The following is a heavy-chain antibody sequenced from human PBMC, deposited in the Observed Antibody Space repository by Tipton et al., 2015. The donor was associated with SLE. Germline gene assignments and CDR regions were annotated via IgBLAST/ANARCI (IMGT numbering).Heavy chain of an antibody. J-gene: IGHJ3*01. V-gene: IGHV4-39*01. CDR2: IYYSGNT. Sequence: TLSLTCTVSGGSISSSAYTWGWIRQPPGKGLEWIGSIYYSGNTYYNPSLKSRVTISVDTSKNQFSLKLSSVTAADTAVYYCARLSTRLVGDTFDVWGQGTVVTVSS. D-gene: IGHD1-1*01. CDR3: ARLSTRLVGDTFDV. CDR1: GGSISSSAYT.